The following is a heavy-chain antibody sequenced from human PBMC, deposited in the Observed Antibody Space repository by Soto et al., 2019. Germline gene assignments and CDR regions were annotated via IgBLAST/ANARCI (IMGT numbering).Heavy chain of an antibody. D-gene: IGHD3-10*01. J-gene: IGHJ4*02. CDR1: GYTFTSYG. Sequence: QVHLVQSGAEVKKPGASVKVSCKGSGYTFTSYGITWVRQAPGQGLEWMGWISAHNGNTDYAQKLQGRVTATRDTSTSTASMELRSLRSDDTAVYYCARGRYGAYWGQGALVTVSS. CDR2: ISAHNGNT. CDR3: ARGRYGAY. V-gene: IGHV1-18*01.